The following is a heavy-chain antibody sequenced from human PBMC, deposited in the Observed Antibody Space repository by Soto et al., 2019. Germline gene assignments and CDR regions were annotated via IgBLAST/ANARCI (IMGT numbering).Heavy chain of an antibody. J-gene: IGHJ5*02. CDR1: GGSISIYY. Sequence: QVPLQESGPGLVKPSETLSLTCTVSGGSISIYYWTWIRQPPGEGLEWIGYVHYSGTTNYNPSLKSRVTMSVDTSKNQFSLKLRSVTAADTAVYYCARGKIIGPWGQGTLVVVSS. V-gene: IGHV4-59*01. CDR2: VHYSGTT. D-gene: IGHD3-3*01. CDR3: ARGKIIGP.